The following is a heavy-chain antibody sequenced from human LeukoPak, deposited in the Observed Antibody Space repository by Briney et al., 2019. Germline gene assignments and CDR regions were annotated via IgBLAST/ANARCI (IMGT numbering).Heavy chain of an antibody. V-gene: IGHV4-30-2*01. Sequence: SETLSLTCAVSGGSISSGGYSWSWIRQPPEKGLEWIGYIYHSGSTYYNPSLKSRVTISVDRSKNQFSLKLSSVTAADTAVYYCARGDHYGSGSYYKGGFDYWGQGTLVTVSS. D-gene: IGHD3-10*01. CDR1: GGSISSGGYS. CDR3: ARGDHYGSGSYYKGGFDY. CDR2: IYHSGST. J-gene: IGHJ4*02.